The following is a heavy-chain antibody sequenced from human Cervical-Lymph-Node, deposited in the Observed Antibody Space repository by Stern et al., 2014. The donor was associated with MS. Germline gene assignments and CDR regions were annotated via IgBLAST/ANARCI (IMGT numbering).Heavy chain of an antibody. CDR1: GFTFSTYD. CDR2: ISYDGSNE. D-gene: IGHD3-10*01. Sequence: VQLVESGGGVVQPGRSLRLSCAASGFTFSTYDMHWVRQAPGKGLEWVALISYDGSNEYFADSVKGRFTISRDNSKNTLYLQMNSLRAEDTAVYYCANGEHFIWSGENGFDIWGQGTMVTVSS. J-gene: IGHJ3*02. V-gene: IGHV3-30*18. CDR3: ANGEHFIWSGENGFDI.